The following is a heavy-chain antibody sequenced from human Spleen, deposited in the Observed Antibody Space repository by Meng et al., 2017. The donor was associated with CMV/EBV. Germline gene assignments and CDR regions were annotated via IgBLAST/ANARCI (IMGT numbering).Heavy chain of an antibody. J-gene: IGHJ4*02. V-gene: IGHV4-39*07. CDR2: IYYSGST. CDR3: ARVSSYDGSDGGVYFFDS. CDR1: GGSISSSSYY. Sequence: SETLSLTCTVSGGSISSSSYYWGWIRQPPGKGLEWIGSIYYSGSTYYNPSLKSRVTISVDTSKNLFFLNLASVTAADTAEYYCARVSSYDGSDGGVYFFDSWGLGTLVTVSS. D-gene: IGHD2-15*01.